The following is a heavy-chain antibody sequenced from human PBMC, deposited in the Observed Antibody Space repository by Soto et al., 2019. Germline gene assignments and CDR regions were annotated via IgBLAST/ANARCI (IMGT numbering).Heavy chain of an antibody. J-gene: IGHJ4*02. Sequence: PWGSLRLSCAAPGFTFSSYAMHWVRQAPGKGLEWVAVISYDGSNKYYADSVKGRFTISRDNSKNTLYLQMNSLRAEDTAVYYCAKDLVYWGQGTLVTVSS. CDR1: GFTFSSYA. V-gene: IGHV3-30*04. CDR3: AKDLVY. CDR2: ISYDGSNK. D-gene: IGHD2-8*02.